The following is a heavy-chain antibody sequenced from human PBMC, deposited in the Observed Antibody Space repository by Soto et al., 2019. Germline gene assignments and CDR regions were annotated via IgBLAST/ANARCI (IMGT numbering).Heavy chain of an antibody. Sequence: GASVKVSCKASGYTFTSYAMHWVRQAPGQRLEWMGWINAGNGNTKYSQKFQGRVTITRDTSASTAYMELSSLRSEDTAVYYCARDYPPIYDILTDYYFDYWGQGTLVTVSS. CDR3: ARDYPPIYDILTDYYFDY. J-gene: IGHJ4*02. CDR2: INAGNGNT. D-gene: IGHD3-9*01. V-gene: IGHV1-3*01. CDR1: GYTFTSYA.